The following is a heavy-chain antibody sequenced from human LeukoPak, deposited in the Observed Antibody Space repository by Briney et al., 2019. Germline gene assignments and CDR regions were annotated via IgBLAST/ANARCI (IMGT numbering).Heavy chain of an antibody. CDR2: ISSSSSYI. Sequence: PGGSLRLSCAASGFTFSSYSMNWVRQAPRKGLEWVSSISSSSSYIYYADSVKGRFTISRDNAQNSLYLQMNCLRAEDTAVYYCAREGGGYSYGFPDYWGQGTLVTVSS. J-gene: IGHJ4*02. D-gene: IGHD5-18*01. CDR1: GFTFSSYS. CDR3: AREGGGYSYGFPDY. V-gene: IGHV3-21*01.